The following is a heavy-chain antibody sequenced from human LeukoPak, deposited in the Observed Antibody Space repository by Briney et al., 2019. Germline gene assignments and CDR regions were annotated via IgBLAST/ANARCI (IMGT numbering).Heavy chain of an antibody. Sequence: AGSLRLSCAASGFTFSDYYMSWIRQAPGKGLEWVSYISSSSSYTNYADSVKGRFTISRDNAKNSLYLQMNSLRAEDTAVYNCARSHCSGGSCPLDYWGQGTLVTVSS. V-gene: IGHV3-11*06. CDR2: ISSSSSYT. D-gene: IGHD2-15*01. J-gene: IGHJ4*02. CDR3: ARSHCSGGSCPLDY. CDR1: GFTFSDYY.